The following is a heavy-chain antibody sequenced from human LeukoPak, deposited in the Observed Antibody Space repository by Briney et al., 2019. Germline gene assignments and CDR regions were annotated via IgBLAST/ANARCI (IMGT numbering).Heavy chain of an antibody. CDR3: ARGFPPAWAYCGGDCYFNWFDP. Sequence: GASVKVSCKASGYTFTGYYMHWVRQAPGQGLEWMGWINPNSGGTNYAQKFQGRVTMTRDTSISTAYMELSRLRSDDTAVYYCARGFPPAWAYCGGDCYFNWFDPWGQGTLVTVSS. J-gene: IGHJ5*02. V-gene: IGHV1-2*02. CDR2: INPNSGGT. CDR1: GYTFTGYY. D-gene: IGHD2-21*02.